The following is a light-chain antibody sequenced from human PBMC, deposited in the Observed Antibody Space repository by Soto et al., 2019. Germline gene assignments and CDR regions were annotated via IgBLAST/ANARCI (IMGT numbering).Light chain of an antibody. Sequence: QSALTQPRSVSGSPGQSVTISCTGTSSDVGDDNYVSWYQQYPGKAPKLVIYDVSKRPPGVPDRFSGSKSGNTASLTISGLQAEDEADYYCCSFAGSYTVWVFGGGTQLTVL. V-gene: IGLV2-11*01. CDR3: CSFAGSYTVWV. CDR1: SSDVGDDNY. J-gene: IGLJ3*02. CDR2: DVS.